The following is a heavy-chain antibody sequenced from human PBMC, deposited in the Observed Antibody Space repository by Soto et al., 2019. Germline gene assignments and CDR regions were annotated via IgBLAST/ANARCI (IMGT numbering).Heavy chain of an antibody. CDR2: ISSSSSYI. J-gene: IGHJ6*02. V-gene: IGHV3-21*01. D-gene: IGHD6-6*01. Sequence: PVGSLRLSCAVSGFTFSSYSMNWVRQAPGQGLEWVSSISSSSSYIYYADSVKGRFTISRDNAKNSPYLQMNSLRAEDTAVYYCARVNTAARIYYYYGMDVWGQGTTVTVSS. CDR1: GFTFSSYS. CDR3: ARVNTAARIYYYYGMDV.